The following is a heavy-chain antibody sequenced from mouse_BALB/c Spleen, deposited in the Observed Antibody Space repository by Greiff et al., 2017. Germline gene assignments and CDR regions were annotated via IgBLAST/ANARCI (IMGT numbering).Heavy chain of an antibody. V-gene: IGHV2-6-5*01. CDR2: IWGGGST. D-gene: IGHD1-1*01. J-gene: IGHJ1*01. Sequence: QVQLQQSGPGLVAPSQSLSITCTVSGFSLTDYGVSWIRQPPGKGLEWLGVIWGGGSTYYNSALKSRLSISKDNSKSQVFLKMNSLQTDDTAMYYCAKHPDGSSYDWYFDVWGAGTTVTVSS. CDR1: GFSLTDYG. CDR3: AKHPDGSSYDWYFDV.